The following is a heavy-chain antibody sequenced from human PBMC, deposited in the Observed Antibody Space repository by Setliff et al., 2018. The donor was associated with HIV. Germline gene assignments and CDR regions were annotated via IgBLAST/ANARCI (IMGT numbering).Heavy chain of an antibody. Sequence: ASVKVSCKASGYTFTNYYIHWVRQAPGQGLEWMGIINPSGGSTTYAQKFQGRVTMTRDTSTSTVYMELSSLRSEDTAVYYCARDAFDYTAYYYTYMDVWGKGTTVTVSS. J-gene: IGHJ6*03. V-gene: IGHV1-46*01. CDR2: INPSGGST. D-gene: IGHD4-4*01. CDR1: GYTFTNYY. CDR3: ARDAFDYTAYYYTYMDV.